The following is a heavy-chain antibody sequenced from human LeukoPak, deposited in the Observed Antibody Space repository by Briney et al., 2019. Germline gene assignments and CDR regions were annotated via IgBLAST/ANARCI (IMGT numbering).Heavy chain of an antibody. CDR2: ISYDGSNK. CDR3: ARVLLWFGELLTPAAY. V-gene: IGHV3-30*04. CDR1: GFTFSSYA. J-gene: IGHJ4*02. Sequence: GGSLRLSCAASGFTFSSYAMHWVRQAPGKGLEWVAVISYDGSNKYYADSVKGRFTISRDNSKNTLYLQMNSLRAEDTAVYYCARVLLWFGELLTPAAYWGQGTLVTVSS. D-gene: IGHD3-10*01.